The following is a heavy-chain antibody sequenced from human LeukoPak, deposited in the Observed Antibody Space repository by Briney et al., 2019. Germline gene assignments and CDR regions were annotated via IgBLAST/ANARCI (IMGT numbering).Heavy chain of an antibody. J-gene: IGHJ4*02. D-gene: IGHD5-12*01. CDR2: ISYEGSDK. V-gene: IGHV3-30*03. Sequence: GRSLRLSCAATEFTFSSYGMHWVRQAPGKGLEWVATISYEGSDKYYADSVKGRYTISRDNSKNTLSLQMNSLRVEDTAVYYCARHGRWLRQDFDYWGQGTLVTVSS. CDR1: EFTFSSYG. CDR3: ARHGRWLRQDFDY.